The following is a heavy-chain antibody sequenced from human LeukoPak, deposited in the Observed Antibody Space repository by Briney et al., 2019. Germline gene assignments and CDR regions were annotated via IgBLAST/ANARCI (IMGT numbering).Heavy chain of an antibody. CDR3: ARGFLGLASPGY. CDR2: INSDGSST. J-gene: IGHJ4*02. V-gene: IGHV3-74*01. CDR1: GFTFSSYW. D-gene: IGHD6-6*01. Sequence: GGTLRLSCAASGFTFSSYWMHWVRQAPGKGLVWVSRINSDGSSTSYADSVKGRFTISRDSAKNTLYLQMNSLRAEDTAVYYCARGFLGLASPGYWGQGTLVTVSS.